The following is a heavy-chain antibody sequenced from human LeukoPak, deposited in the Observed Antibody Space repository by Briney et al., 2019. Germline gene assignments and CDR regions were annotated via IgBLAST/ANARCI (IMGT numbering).Heavy chain of an antibody. CDR3: ARAYCGGDCYSENNAFDI. J-gene: IGHJ3*02. CDR1: GFTFSSYD. CDR2: IGTAGDT. V-gene: IGHV3-13*01. Sequence: GGSLRLSCAASGFTFSSYDMHWVRQATGKGLEWVSGIGTAGDTYYPGSVKGRFTISRGNSKNTLYLQMNSLRAEDTAVYYCARAYCGGDCYSENNAFDIWGQGTMVTVSS. D-gene: IGHD2-21*01.